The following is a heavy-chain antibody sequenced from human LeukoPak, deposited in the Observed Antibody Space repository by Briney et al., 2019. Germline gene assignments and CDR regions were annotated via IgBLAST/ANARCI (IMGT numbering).Heavy chain of an antibody. CDR1: GYTFTSNY. CDR2: ISPSGGST. D-gene: IGHD3-22*01. CDR3: ARANYYDSSGYQDY. Sequence: EASVKVSCKAFGYTFTSNYMHWVRQAPGQGPEWMGVISPSGGSTTYAQKFQGRVTMTRDMSTSTVYMELSSLRSEDTAVYYCARANYYDSSGYQDYWGQGTLVTVSS. V-gene: IGHV1-46*01. J-gene: IGHJ4*02.